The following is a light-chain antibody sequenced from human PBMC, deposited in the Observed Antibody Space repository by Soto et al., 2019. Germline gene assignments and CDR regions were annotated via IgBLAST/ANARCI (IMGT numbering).Light chain of an antibody. J-gene: IGLJ3*02. CDR2: EVS. CDR3: SSFTSINTWV. V-gene: IGLV2-14*01. Sequence: QSALTQPASVSGSPGQSITISCTGTSSDVGGYNYVSWYQQPPGTAPKLMIYEVSNRPSGVSNRFSGSKSANTASLTISGLQAEDEAYYYCSSFTSINTWVFGGGTKLTVL. CDR1: SSDVGGYNY.